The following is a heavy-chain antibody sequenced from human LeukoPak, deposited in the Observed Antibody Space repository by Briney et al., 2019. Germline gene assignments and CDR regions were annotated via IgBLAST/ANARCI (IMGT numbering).Heavy chain of an antibody. CDR2: ISAYNGNT. CDR1: GYTFTSYG. D-gene: IGHD6-13*01. CDR3: ARVLVTAAGIRTLDAFDI. J-gene: IGHJ3*02. Sequence: ASVTVSCKASGYTFTSYGISWVRQAPGQGLEWMGWISAYNGNTNYAQKLHGRVTMTTDTSTSTAYMELRSLRSDDTAVYYCARVLVTAAGIRTLDAFDIWGQGTMVTVSS. V-gene: IGHV1-18*04.